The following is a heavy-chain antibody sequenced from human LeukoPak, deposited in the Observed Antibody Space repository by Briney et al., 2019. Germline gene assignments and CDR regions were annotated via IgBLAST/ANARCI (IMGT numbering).Heavy chain of an antibody. Sequence: SETLSLTCAVSGYSISSGYYWGWIRQPPGKGLERIGSIYHSGSTYYNPSLKSRVTISVDTSKNQFSLKLSSVTAADTAVYYCARQPYSSSSGYFDYWGQGTLVTVSS. D-gene: IGHD6-6*01. V-gene: IGHV4-38-2*01. CDR2: IYHSGST. J-gene: IGHJ4*02. CDR1: GYSISSGYY. CDR3: ARQPYSSSSGYFDY.